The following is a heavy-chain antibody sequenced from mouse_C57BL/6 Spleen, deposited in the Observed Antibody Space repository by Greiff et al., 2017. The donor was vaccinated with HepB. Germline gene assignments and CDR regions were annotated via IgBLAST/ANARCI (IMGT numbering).Heavy chain of an antibody. CDR3: AREGTRRYFDY. V-gene: IGHV1-76*01. CDR2: IYPGSGNT. CDR1: GYTFTDYY. J-gene: IGHJ2*01. D-gene: IGHD3-3*01. Sequence: QVQLKESGAEQVRPGASVKLSCKASGYTFTDYYINWVKQRPGQGLEWIARIYPGSGNTYYNEKFKGKATLTAEKSSSTAYMQLSSLTSEDSAVYFCAREGTRRYFDYWGQGTTLTVSS.